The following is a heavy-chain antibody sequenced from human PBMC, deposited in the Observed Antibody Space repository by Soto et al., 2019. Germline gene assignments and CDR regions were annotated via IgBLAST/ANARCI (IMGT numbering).Heavy chain of an antibody. D-gene: IGHD3-22*01. Sequence: QVQLVQSGAEVKKPGASVKVSCKASGYTFTSYAMHWVRQAPGQRLEWIGWINAGNGNTKYSQKFQGRVTITRDTSASTAYMELISLRSEDTAVYYCARAPLYYYDSSGYYAKGAFDIWGQGTMVTVAS. J-gene: IGHJ3*02. CDR1: GYTFTSYA. V-gene: IGHV1-3*01. CDR3: ARAPLYYYDSSGYYAKGAFDI. CDR2: INAGNGNT.